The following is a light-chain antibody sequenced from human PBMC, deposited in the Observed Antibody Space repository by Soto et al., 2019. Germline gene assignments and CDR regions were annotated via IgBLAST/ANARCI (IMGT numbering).Light chain of an antibody. CDR2: GAS. CDR1: QDIINH. CDR3: QNYHLALGT. J-gene: IGKJ5*01. V-gene: IGKV1-27*01. Sequence: DLHMTQSPSSLSASVGDTVTITCRASQDIINHLAWYQQRPGKVPNLLIYGASTLHSGVPSRFRGSGSGTHFTLTISSLQPEDVATYYCQNYHLALGTFGQGTRLEIK.